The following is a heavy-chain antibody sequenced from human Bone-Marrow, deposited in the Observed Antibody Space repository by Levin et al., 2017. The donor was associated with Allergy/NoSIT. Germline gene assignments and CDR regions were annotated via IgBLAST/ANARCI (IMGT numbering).Heavy chain of an antibody. CDR2: IISSSTYM. D-gene: IGHD2-2*02. V-gene: IGHV3-21*01. CDR1: GFTFSSYA. Sequence: GGSLRLSCAASGFTFSSYAMKWVRQAPGKGLEWVSSIISSSTYMYYADSVKGRFTISRDNAKNSLFLQMNSLRAEDTAVYDCAGACSSSTCYTDYWGQGTLVTVSS. CDR3: AGACSSSTCYTDY. J-gene: IGHJ4*02.